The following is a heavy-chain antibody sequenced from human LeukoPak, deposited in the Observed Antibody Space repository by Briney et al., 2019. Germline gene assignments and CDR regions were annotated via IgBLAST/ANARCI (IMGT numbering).Heavy chain of an antibody. V-gene: IGHV1-2*02. CDR3: TRAGRGVY. CDR1: GYTFTDYY. CDR2: INPNSGGT. J-gene: IGHJ4*02. D-gene: IGHD3-10*01. Sequence: GASVKVSCKASGYTFTDYYTHWVRQAPGQGLEWMGWINPNSGGTRYVQNFQGRVTMTRDTSISTVYMELTRLTSDDTAVYYCTRAGRGVYWGQGTLVTVSS.